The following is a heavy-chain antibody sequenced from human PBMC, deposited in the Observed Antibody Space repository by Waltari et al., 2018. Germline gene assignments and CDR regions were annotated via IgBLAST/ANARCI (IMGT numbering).Heavy chain of an antibody. CDR2: IGEDGTEK. V-gene: IGHV3-7*02. Sequence: EVQLVESGGGLVQPGGSLRVSCTASESIFRNYWMSWVRQAPGKEPEWVANIGEDGTEKYYVHSVKGRFTISRDNVKNSLYLEMNSLRAEDTAMYYCTRSGGASAFDIWGQGTMVTVSS. CDR1: ESIFRNYW. D-gene: IGHD1-1*01. J-gene: IGHJ3*02. CDR3: TRSGGASAFDI.